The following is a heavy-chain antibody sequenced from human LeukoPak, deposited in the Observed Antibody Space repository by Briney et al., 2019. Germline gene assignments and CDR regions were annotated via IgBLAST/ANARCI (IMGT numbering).Heavy chain of an antibody. Sequence: ASVKVSCKASGYTFTSYYMHWVRQAPGQGLEWMGIINPSGGSTSYAQKFQGRVTMTRDTSTGTVYMELSSLRSEDTAVYYCARSNAGYSSSWYWFDPWGQGTLVTVSS. CDR3: ARSNAGYSSSWYWFDP. CDR1: GYTFTSYY. J-gene: IGHJ5*02. V-gene: IGHV1-46*01. CDR2: INPSGGST. D-gene: IGHD6-13*01.